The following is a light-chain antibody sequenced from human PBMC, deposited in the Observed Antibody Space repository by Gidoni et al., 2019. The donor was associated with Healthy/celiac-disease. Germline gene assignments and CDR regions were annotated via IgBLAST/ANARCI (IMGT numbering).Light chain of an antibody. V-gene: IGKV3-15*01. CDR2: GAS. J-gene: IGKJ1*01. CDR1: QSVSSN. CDR3: QQYNNWPGP. Sequence: EIVMTQSPATLSVSPGERATLSCRASQSVSSNLAWYQQKPGQAPRLLFYGASTRATGIPARFSGSGSGTEFTLTISSLQSEDFAVYYCQQYNNWPGPFXQXTKVEIK.